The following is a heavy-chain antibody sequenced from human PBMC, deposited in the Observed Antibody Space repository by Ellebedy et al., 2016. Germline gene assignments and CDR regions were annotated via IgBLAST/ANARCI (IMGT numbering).Heavy chain of an antibody. CDR1: GFTLSDYY. D-gene: IGHD3-16*01. J-gene: IGHJ4*02. CDR3: VRRPRGGLNGAEY. CDR2: ISSGTRFT. Sequence: GGSLRLSCAASGFTLSDYYMTWIRQAPGKGLEWVSYISSGTRFTNYADSVKGRFTISSDSSKGSLYLQMNSLRADDTAVYYCVRRPRGGLNGAEYWGQGTLVTVSS. V-gene: IGHV3-11*06.